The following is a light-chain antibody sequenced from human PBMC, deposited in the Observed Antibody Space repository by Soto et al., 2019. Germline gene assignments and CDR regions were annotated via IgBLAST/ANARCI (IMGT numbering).Light chain of an antibody. J-gene: IGLJ1*01. CDR3: PSWDDSLSGYV. Sequence: QSVLTQPPSASGTPGQRVTISCSGSSSNLGRNYVDWYQQLPGTAPKVLMSRNYHRPSGVPDRFSGSKSGTSASLAISEFRPEDEGDYYCPSWDDSLSGYVFGTGTKVTVL. CDR2: RNY. CDR1: SSNLGRNY. V-gene: IGLV1-47*01.